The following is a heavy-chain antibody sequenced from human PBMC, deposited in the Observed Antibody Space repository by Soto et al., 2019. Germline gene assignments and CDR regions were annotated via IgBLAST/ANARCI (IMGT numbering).Heavy chain of an antibody. D-gene: IGHD6-13*01. CDR1: GESISSNYW. CDR3: ARVSYSLAYVSSSTGFDP. J-gene: IGHJ5*01. V-gene: IGHV4-4*02. Sequence: QVQLQESGPGLVKPSGTLSLTCTVSGESISSNYWWTWVRQPPGKGLEWIAEVYHSGSTNYNPSLKSRVTLSVNKSKIQLALRLSSVTAADTAVYYCARVSYSLAYVSSSTGFDPWGQGTLVNVFS. CDR2: VYHSGST.